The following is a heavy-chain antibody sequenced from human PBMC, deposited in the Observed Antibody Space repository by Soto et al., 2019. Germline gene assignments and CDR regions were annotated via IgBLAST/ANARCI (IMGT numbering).Heavy chain of an antibody. V-gene: IGHV1-2*02. J-gene: IGHJ6*02. CDR3: ASTMIGPEYYYYYGMDV. CDR2: INPNSGGT. CDR1: GYTFTGYY. Sequence: GASVKVSCKASGYTFTGYYMHWVRQAPGQGLEWMGWINPNSGGTNYAQKLQGRVTMTRDTSISTAYMELSRLRSDDTAVYYCASTMIGPEYYYYYGMDVWGQGTT. D-gene: IGHD3-22*01.